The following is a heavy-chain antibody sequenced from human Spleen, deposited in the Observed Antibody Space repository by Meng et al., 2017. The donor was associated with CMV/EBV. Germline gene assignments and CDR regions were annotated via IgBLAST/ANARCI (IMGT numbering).Heavy chain of an antibody. J-gene: IGHJ4*02. CDR1: GYTFTNYG. V-gene: IGHV1-18*01. D-gene: IGHD1-7*01. CDR3: ARGGWNYDF. Sequence: ASVKVSCKASGYTFTNYGISWVRQAPGQGLEWMGWISAYNGNTNYAQKFQGRVTMTTDTSTSTAYMEVRSPTSDDTAMYYCARGGWNYDFWGRGTLVTVSS. CDR2: ISAYNGNT.